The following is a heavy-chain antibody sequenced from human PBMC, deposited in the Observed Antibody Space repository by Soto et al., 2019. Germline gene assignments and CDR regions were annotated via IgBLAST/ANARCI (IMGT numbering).Heavy chain of an antibody. CDR2: VNPNSGDT. CDR3: ARKGFLDWFLDF. V-gene: IGHV1-8*01. J-gene: IGHJ4*02. CDR1: GYTFSSYD. Sequence: QVQLVQSGAEVKKPGASVKVSCKASGYTFSSYDTTWVRQAAGQGLEWMGWVNPNSGDTDYAQKFQGRVTMTRDTSRRTAYMELSSLRSEDSAVYYCARKGFLDWFLDFWGQGTLVTVSS. D-gene: IGHD3-9*01.